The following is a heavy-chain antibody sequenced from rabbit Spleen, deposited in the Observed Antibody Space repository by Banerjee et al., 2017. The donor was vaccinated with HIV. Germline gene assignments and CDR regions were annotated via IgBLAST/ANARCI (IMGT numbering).Heavy chain of an antibody. CDR3: ARDTGSSFSSYGMDL. J-gene: IGHJ6*01. V-gene: IGHV1S40*01. CDR1: GFSFSRSYD. D-gene: IGHD8-1*01. CDR2: IAGSGSGFT. Sequence: QSLEESGGGLVQPEGSLTLTCTASGFSFSRSYDMCWVRQAPGKGLEWISCIAGSGSGFTYSATWAKGRFTCSKTSSTTVTLQMTSLTVADTATYFCARDTGSSFSSYGMDLWGPGTLVTVS.